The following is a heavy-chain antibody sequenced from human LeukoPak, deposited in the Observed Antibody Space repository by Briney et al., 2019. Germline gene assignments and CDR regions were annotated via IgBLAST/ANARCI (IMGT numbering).Heavy chain of an antibody. J-gene: IGHJ4*02. CDR3: ARQSSSWYYFDY. CDR1: GGSISSGSYY. CDR2: IYTSGST. Sequence: PSETLSLTCTVSGGSISSGSYYWSWIRQPAGKGLEWIGRIYTSGSTYYNPSLKSRVTISVDTSKNQFSLKLSSVTAADTAVYYCARQSSSWYYFDYWGQGTLVTVSS. D-gene: IGHD6-13*01. V-gene: IGHV4-61*02.